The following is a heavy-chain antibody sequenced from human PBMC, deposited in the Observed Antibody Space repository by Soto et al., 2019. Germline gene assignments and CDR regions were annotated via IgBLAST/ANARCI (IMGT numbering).Heavy chain of an antibody. CDR3: AXSAYYYDSSGYSTPFDY. Sequence: SGPTLVNPTETLTLTCTVSGFSLSNARMGVSWIRQPPGKALEWLAHIFSNDEKSYSTSLKSRLTISKDTSKSQVVLTMTNMDPVDTATYYCAXSAYYYDSSGYSTPFDYWGRGTLVTVSS. D-gene: IGHD3-22*01. CDR1: GFSLSNARMG. V-gene: IGHV2-26*01. J-gene: IGHJ4*02. CDR2: IFSNDEK.